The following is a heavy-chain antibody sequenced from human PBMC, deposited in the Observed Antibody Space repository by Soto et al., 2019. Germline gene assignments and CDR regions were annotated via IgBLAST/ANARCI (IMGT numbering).Heavy chain of an antibody. CDR3: ARLEGLATISYYFDF. CDR1: DDSINSDKYY. V-gene: IGHV4-39*01. Sequence: QLQLQESGPGLVKPSETLSLTCSVSDDSINSDKYYWGWIRQPPGKGLEWIGSIYYRGNAYYNPSLQTHVTIPLDKSKGQFSLKLNSVTAAYSAVYFCARLEGLATISYYFDFWGPGALVTVSS. D-gene: IGHD3-9*01. CDR2: IYYRGNA. J-gene: IGHJ4*02.